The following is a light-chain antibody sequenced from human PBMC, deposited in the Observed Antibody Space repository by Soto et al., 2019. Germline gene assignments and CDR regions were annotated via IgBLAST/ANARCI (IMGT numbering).Light chain of an antibody. CDR1: QSVRSNS. V-gene: IGKV3-20*01. Sequence: EIVLTQSPGTLSLSPGERAALSCRASQSVRSNSLAWYQQKPGQAPRLLIYGASSRATGIPDRFSGSGSGTDFTLTISRLEPEDFAVYYCQQYGSSPPFTFGPGTKVDIK. J-gene: IGKJ3*01. CDR3: QQYGSSPPFT. CDR2: GAS.